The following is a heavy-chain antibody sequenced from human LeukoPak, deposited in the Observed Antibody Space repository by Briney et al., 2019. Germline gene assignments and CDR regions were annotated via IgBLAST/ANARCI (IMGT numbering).Heavy chain of an antibody. D-gene: IGHD3/OR15-3a*01. CDR1: GFTFDNYW. Sequence: PGGSLRLSCTASGFTFDNYWMTWVRQPPGKGLEWEANIKQDGGERYYVGSVRGRFTISRDSSKNSLYLQMNSLRAEDTAVYYCVRDGRPLDYWGQGTLVIVS. V-gene: IGHV3-7*01. J-gene: IGHJ4*02. CDR2: IKQDGGER. CDR3: VRDGRPLDY.